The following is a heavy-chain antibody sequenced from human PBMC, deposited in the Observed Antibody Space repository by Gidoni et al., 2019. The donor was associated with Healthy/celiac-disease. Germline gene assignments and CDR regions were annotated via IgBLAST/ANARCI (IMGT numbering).Heavy chain of an antibody. J-gene: IGHJ5*02. CDR1: GGSIRSSSYY. V-gene: IGHV4-39*01. CDR3: ARQGPNIIAVAGTGWFDP. CDR2: IYYSGST. Sequence: QLQLQESGPGLVKPSETLSLTCTVSGGSIRSSSYYWGWIRQPPGKGLEWIGSIYYSGSTYYNPSLKSRVTISVDTSKNQFSLKLSSVTAADTAVYYCARQGPNIIAVAGTGWFDPWGQGTLVTVSS. D-gene: IGHD6-19*01.